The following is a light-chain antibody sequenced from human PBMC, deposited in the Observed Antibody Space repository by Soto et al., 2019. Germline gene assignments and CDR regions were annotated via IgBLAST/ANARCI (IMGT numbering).Light chain of an antibody. CDR1: QSVSRW. Sequence: TQSPSTLSASVGDRVTITCRASQSVSRWLAWYQQKPGQAPRLLIYGASSRATGIPDRFSGSGSGTDFTLTISRLEPEDFAVYFCQQFGSSPPWTFGQGTKVDIK. CDR2: GAS. J-gene: IGKJ1*01. V-gene: IGKV3-20*01. CDR3: QQFGSSPPWT.